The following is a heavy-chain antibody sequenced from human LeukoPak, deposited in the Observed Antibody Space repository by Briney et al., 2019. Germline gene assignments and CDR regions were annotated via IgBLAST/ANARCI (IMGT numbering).Heavy chain of an antibody. CDR2: INHSGST. V-gene: IGHV4-34*01. D-gene: IGHD3-3*01. CDR1: AGSFSGYY. Sequence: SETLSLTCAVYAGSFSGYYWSWIRQPPGKGLEWIGEINHSGSTNYNPSLKSRVTISVDTSKNQFSLKLSSVTAADTAVYYCARSYDFWSGYSFDYWGQGTLVTVSS. CDR3: ARSYDFWSGYSFDY. J-gene: IGHJ4*02.